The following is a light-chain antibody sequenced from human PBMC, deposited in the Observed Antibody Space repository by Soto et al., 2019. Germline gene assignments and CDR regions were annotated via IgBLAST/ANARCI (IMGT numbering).Light chain of an antibody. V-gene: IGLV4-69*01. CDR3: QTWGSGSHVV. CDR2: LNSDGSH. CDR1: SGHSSYA. Sequence: QLVLTQSPSASASLGASVKLTCTLSSGHSSYAIAWHQQQPEKGPRYLMRLNSDGSHSKGDGIPDRFSGSSSGAARYLTISILQSEDEADYYCQTWGSGSHVVFGGGTKLTVL. J-gene: IGLJ2*01.